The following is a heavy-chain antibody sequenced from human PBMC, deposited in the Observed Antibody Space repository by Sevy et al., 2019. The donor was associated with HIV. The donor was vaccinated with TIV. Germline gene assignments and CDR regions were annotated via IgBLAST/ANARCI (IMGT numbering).Heavy chain of an antibody. CDR2: ISSGSGFI. CDR3: ARDKTILEGRYGMDV. Sequence: GGSLRLSCAASGFTFSDYNMNWVRHAPGKGLEWVSFISSGSGFIYYADSVKGRFTISRDNAKNSLFLQMNSLRADDTAVYFCARDKTILEGRYGMDVWGQGTTVNVSS. J-gene: IGHJ6*02. D-gene: IGHD3-3*01. V-gene: IGHV3-21*01. CDR1: GFTFSDYN.